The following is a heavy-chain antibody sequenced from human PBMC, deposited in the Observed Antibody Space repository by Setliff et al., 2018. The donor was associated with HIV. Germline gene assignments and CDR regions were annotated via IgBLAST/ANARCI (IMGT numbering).Heavy chain of an antibody. D-gene: IGHD5-12*01. Sequence: ASVKVSCKASGYTFTNYGFSWVRQAPRQGLEWMGWISGFNGATNSAQKFRDRVTLTTDTSTTTAYMELRSLGSDDTAVYYCARGGGYSGYDGTLDYWGQGTQVTVS. J-gene: IGHJ4*02. CDR1: GYTFTNYG. V-gene: IGHV1-18*01. CDR2: ISGFNGAT. CDR3: ARGGGYSGYDGTLDY.